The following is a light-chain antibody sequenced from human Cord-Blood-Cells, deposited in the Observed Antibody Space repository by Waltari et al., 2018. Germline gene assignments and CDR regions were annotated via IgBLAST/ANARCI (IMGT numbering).Light chain of an antibody. CDR3: CSYAGSSTVV. J-gene: IGLJ2*01. V-gene: IGLV2-23*01. CDR2: EGN. Sequence: SALTQPASVSGSPGQSSPISRTGTSSAVGSYKLVPWYQQHPGKAPKLMIYEGNKRPSGVSNRFSGSKAGNTASLTSSGLQAEDEADYYCCSYAGSSTVVFGGGTKLTVL. CDR1: SSAVGSYKL.